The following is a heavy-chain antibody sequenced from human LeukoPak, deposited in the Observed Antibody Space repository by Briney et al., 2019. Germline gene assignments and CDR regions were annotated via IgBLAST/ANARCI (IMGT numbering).Heavy chain of an antibody. CDR3: AELGITMIGGV. CDR2: ISSSSRTI. CDR1: GFTFSSYE. V-gene: IGHV3-48*03. Sequence: GGSLRLSCAASGFTFSSYEMNWVRQAPGKGLEGGSHISSSSRTIYYADSVKGRFPISRDNAKHSLYLQMNSVSGGDTAVYYCAELGITMIGGVWGKGTTVTISS. D-gene: IGHD3-10*02. J-gene: IGHJ6*04.